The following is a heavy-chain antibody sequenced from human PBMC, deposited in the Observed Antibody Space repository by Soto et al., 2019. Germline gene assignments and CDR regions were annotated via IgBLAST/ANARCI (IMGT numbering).Heavy chain of an antibody. V-gene: IGHV4-59*01. Sequence: SETLSLTCTVSGGSISSYYWSWIRQPPGKGLEWIGYIYYSGSTNYNPSLKSRVTISVDTSKNQFSLKLGSVTAADTAVYYCARPLFGRGNWFDPWGQGTLVTVDS. CDR3: ARPLFGRGNWFDP. D-gene: IGHD3-10*01. CDR2: IYYSGST. J-gene: IGHJ5*02. CDR1: GGSISSYY.